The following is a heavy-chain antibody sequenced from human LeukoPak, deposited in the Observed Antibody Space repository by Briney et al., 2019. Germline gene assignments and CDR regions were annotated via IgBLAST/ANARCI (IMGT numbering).Heavy chain of an antibody. CDR2: INPSSGGT. CDR1: GYTFIDYY. D-gene: IGHD6-13*01. Sequence: ASVKVSFKTSGYTFIDYYIHWVRQAPGQGLEWMGWINPSSGGTNYAQKFQGRVTMTRDTSISTAYMELSSLRSDDTAVYYCAREGRTIAATYNWFDPWGQGTLVTVSS. V-gene: IGHV1-2*02. CDR3: AREGRTIAATYNWFDP. J-gene: IGHJ5*02.